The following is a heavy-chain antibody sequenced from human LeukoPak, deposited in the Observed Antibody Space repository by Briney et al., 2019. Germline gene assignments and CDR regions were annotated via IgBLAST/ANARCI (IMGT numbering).Heavy chain of an antibody. V-gene: IGHV1-2*02. Sequence: ASVKVSCKASGYTFTGYYMHWVRQAPGQGLEWMGWINPNSGGTNYAQKFQGRVTMTRDTSISTAYMELSRLRSDDTAVYYCARAANPGSYYYYYYMDVWGKGTTVTVSS. CDR3: ARAANPGSYYYYYYMDV. CDR2: INPNSGGT. J-gene: IGHJ6*03. CDR1: GYTFTGYY.